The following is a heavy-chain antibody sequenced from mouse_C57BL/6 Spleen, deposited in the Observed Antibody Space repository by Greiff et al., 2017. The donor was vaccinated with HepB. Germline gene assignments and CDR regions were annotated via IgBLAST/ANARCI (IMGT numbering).Heavy chain of an antibody. Sequence: EVKVVESGPGMVKPSQSLSLTCTVTGYSITSGYDWHWIRHFPGNKLEWMGYISYSGSTNYNPSLKSRISITHDTSKNHFFLKLNSVTTEDTATYYCARGAAQVLFDYWGQGTTLTVSS. CDR3: ARGAAQVLFDY. J-gene: IGHJ2*01. V-gene: IGHV3-1*01. CDR2: ISYSGST. CDR1: GYSITSGYD. D-gene: IGHD3-2*02.